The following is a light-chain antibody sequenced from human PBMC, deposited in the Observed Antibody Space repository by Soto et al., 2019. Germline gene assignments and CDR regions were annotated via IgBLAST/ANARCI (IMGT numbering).Light chain of an antibody. Sequence: EVVLTQSPATLSLSPGERATLSCRASHSVSNYLAWYQQKPGQAPRLLIFDASNRPTDIPARFSGSGSGTDFTLTISRLESEDFAVYYCQQRGDWPLTFGGGTKVEIK. J-gene: IGKJ4*01. CDR2: DAS. CDR1: HSVSNY. CDR3: QQRGDWPLT. V-gene: IGKV3-11*01.